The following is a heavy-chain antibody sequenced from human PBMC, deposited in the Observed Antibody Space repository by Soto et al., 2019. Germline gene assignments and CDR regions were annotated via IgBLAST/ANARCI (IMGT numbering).Heavy chain of an antibody. CDR3: AASLGDFWSGYPGATIDY. J-gene: IGHJ4*02. Sequence: QVQLQQWGAGLLKPSETLSLTCAVYGGSFSGYYWSWIRQPPGKGLEWIGEINHSGSTNYNPSPKSRATISVDTTKTQFSLKLRSVTAADTAVYYCAASLGDFWSGYPGATIDYWGQGTLVTVSS. CDR2: INHSGST. V-gene: IGHV4-34*01. CDR1: GGSFSGYY. D-gene: IGHD3-3*01.